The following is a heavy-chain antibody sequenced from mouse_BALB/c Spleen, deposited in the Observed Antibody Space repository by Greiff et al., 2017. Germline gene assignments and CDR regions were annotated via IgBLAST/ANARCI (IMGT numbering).Heavy chain of an antibody. V-gene: IGHV1-5*01. Sequence: VQLQQSGTVLARPGASVKMSCKASGYSFTSYWMHWVKQRPGQGLEWIGAIYPGNSDTSYNQKFKGKAKLTAVTSASTAYMELSSLTNEDSAVYYCTRVYGSSYDFDYWGQGTTLTVSS. CDR1: GYSFTSYW. CDR3: TRVYGSSYDFDY. D-gene: IGHD1-1*01. CDR2: IYPGNSDT. J-gene: IGHJ2*01.